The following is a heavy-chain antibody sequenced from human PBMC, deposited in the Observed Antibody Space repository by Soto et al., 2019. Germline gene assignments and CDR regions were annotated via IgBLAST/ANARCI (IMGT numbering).Heavy chain of an antibody. CDR2: IYSGGST. D-gene: IGHD2-15*01. J-gene: IGHJ6*03. CDR3: ARGRRNCSGGSCYASWDYFYYMDV. V-gene: IGHV3-53*04. CDR1: GFTVSSNY. Sequence: EVQLVESGGGLVQPGGSLRLSCAASGFTVSSNYMSWVRQAPGKGLEWVSVIYSGGSTYYADSVKGRFTISRHNSKNTLYLQMNSLMAEDTAVYYCARGRRNCSGGSCYASWDYFYYMDVWCKGTTVTVSS.